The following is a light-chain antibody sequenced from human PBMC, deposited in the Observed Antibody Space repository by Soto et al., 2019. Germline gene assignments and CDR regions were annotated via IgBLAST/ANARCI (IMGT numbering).Light chain of an antibody. Sequence: QLVLTQPPSASGTPGQRVTISCSGSSSNIGSNYVYWYHHLPGTAPKLLIYANNLRPSGVPDRVSGSKSGTSASLAISGLQFEDEAQYYCAAWDDSLSSVVFGGGTKLTVL. V-gene: IGLV1-47*01. CDR2: ANN. CDR3: AAWDDSLSSVV. J-gene: IGLJ2*01. CDR1: SSNIGSNY.